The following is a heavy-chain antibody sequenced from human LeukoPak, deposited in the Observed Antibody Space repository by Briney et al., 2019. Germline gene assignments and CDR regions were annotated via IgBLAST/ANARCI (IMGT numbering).Heavy chain of an antibody. J-gene: IGHJ6*03. V-gene: IGHV1-69*13. CDR3: ATQFGGRYCSSTSCYTRHYFYYYMDV. Sequence: GASVKVSCKASGGTFSSYAISWVRQAPGQGLEWMGGIIPIFGTANYAQKFQGRVTIAADESTSTAYMELSSLRSEDTAVYYCATQFGGRYCSSTSCYTRHYFYYYMDVWGKGTTVTVSS. D-gene: IGHD2-2*02. CDR1: GGTFSSYA. CDR2: IIPIFGTA.